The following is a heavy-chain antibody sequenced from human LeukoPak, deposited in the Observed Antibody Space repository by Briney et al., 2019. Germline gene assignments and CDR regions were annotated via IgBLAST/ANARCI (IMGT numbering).Heavy chain of an antibody. CDR1: GYTFTSYG. D-gene: IGHD3-16*02. V-gene: IGHV1-18*01. J-gene: IGHJ4*02. CDR3: ARDAASQEWGSYRSGNFDY. CDR2: ISAYNGNT. Sequence: EASVKVSCKASGYTFTSYGISLVRQAPGQGLEWMGWISAYNGNTNYAQKLQGRVTMTTDTSTSTAYMELRSLRSDDTAVYYCARDAASQEWGSYRSGNFDYWGQGTLVTVSS.